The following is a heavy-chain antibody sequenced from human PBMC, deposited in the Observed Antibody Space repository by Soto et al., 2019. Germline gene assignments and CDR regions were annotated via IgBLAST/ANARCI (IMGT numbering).Heavy chain of an antibody. CDR2: IYSGGST. Sequence: EVQLVESGGGLIQPGGSLRLSCAASGFTVSSNYMSWVRQAPGKGLEWVSVIYSGGSTYYADSVKGRFTISRDNSKNTLYLQMNSLRAEDTAVYYCARGNYYESSGYYYYYYGMDVWGQGTTVTVSS. D-gene: IGHD3-22*01. J-gene: IGHJ6*02. V-gene: IGHV3-53*01. CDR1: GFTVSSNY. CDR3: ARGNYYESSGYYYYYYGMDV.